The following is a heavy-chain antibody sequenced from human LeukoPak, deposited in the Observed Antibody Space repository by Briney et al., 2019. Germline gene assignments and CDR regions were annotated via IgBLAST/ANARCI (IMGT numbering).Heavy chain of an antibody. J-gene: IGHJ6*03. D-gene: IGHD2-2*01. CDR3: ARDRVVPAPFYYYYYMDV. V-gene: IGHV4-59*01. CDR1: GGSISSYY. CDR2: IYYSGST. Sequence: SETLSLTCTVSGGSISSYYWSWIRQPPGKGLEWIGYIYYSGSTNYNPSLKSRVTISVDTSKNQFSLKLSSVTAADTVVYYCARDRVVPAPFYYYYYMDVWGKGTTVTVSS.